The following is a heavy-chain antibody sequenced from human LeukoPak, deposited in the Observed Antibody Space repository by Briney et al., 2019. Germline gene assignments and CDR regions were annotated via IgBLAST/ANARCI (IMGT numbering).Heavy chain of an antibody. D-gene: IGHD3-22*01. CDR1: GYTFTSNG. Sequence: ASVKVSCKASGYTFTSNGISWVRQAPGEGLEWMGWISAYNGTTKYVQKFQGRVTMTTDTSTSTAYMELRSLRSDDTAVYYCARAGYDSSGYSTYYFDYWGQGTLVTVSS. CDR2: ISAYNGTT. J-gene: IGHJ4*02. CDR3: ARAGYDSSGYSTYYFDY. V-gene: IGHV1-18*01.